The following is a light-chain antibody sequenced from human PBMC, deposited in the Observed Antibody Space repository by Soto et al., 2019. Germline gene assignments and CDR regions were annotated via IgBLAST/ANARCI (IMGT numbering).Light chain of an antibody. CDR3: QQYHNYPGT. CDR2: GAS. J-gene: IGKJ1*01. CDR1: QGVSSY. V-gene: IGKV3-15*01. Sequence: EIVMTQCPATLSLSPGDRATLSCGASQGVSSYLAWYQQQPGQAPRLLIYGASTWASGIPARFSGSGSGTEFTLTISSLQSEDFAVYYCQQYHNYPGTFGQGTKVDIK.